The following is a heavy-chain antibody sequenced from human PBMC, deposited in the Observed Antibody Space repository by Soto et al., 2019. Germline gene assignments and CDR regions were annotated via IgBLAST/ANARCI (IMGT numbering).Heavy chain of an antibody. Sequence: EVHLLESGGGLVQPGGSLRLSCAASGFAFSDYAMTWFRQAPGKGLEWVSDISEGAGATHYADSVKGRFTISRDDSKNTLYLQMDSLRAEDAAVYYCAKGRTFFDFWGQGTLVTVSS. CDR1: GFAFSDYA. J-gene: IGHJ4*02. D-gene: IGHD3-16*01. CDR2: ISEGAGAT. V-gene: IGHV3-23*01. CDR3: AKGRTFFDF.